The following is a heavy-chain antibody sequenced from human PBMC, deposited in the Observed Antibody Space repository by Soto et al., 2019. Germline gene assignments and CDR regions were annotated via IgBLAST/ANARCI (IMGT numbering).Heavy chain of an antibody. V-gene: IGHV1-69*13. D-gene: IGHD5-18*01. CDR3: AREVYTAMVTNYFDY. J-gene: IGHJ4*02. CDR1: GGTFSNYA. Sequence: GASVKVSCKASGGTFSNYAFSWVRQAPGQGLEWMGGIIPIFRTPNYAQKFQGRVTITADESTSTAYMELRSLTSEDTAVYYCAREVYTAMVTNYFDYWGQGTLVTVSS. CDR2: IIPIFRTP.